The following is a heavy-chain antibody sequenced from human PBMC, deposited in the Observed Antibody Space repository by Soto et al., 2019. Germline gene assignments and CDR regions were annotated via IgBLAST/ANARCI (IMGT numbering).Heavy chain of an antibody. V-gene: IGHV2-5*02. CDR3: AHSLYDYVWGTYWFDP. Sequence: QITLKESGPTLVKPTQTLTLTCTFSGFSLSTSGVGVGWIRQPPGKALEWLALIYWDDDKRYSPSLKSRLTITKDTSNNQVVLTMTNMDPVDTATYYCAHSLYDYVWGTYWFDPWGQGTLVTVSS. J-gene: IGHJ5*02. CDR1: GFSLSTSGVG. D-gene: IGHD3-16*01. CDR2: IYWDDDK.